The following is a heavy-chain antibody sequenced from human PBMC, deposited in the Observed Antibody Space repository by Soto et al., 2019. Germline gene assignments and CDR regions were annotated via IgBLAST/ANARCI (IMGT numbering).Heavy chain of an antibody. CDR2: IYYSGST. J-gene: IGHJ5*02. CDR3: ARGSDGVVVPAAMTNWFDP. CDR1: GGSISSYY. V-gene: IGHV4-59*12. Sequence: SETLSLTCTVSGGSISSYYWSWIRQPPGKGLEWIGYIYYSGSTNYNPSLKSRVTISVDTSKNQFSLKLSSVTAADTAVYYCARGSDGVVVPAAMTNWFDPWGQGTLVTVSS. D-gene: IGHD2-2*01.